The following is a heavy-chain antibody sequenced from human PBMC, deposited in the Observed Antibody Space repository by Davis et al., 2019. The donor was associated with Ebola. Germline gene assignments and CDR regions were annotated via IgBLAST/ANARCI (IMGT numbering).Heavy chain of an antibody. CDR3: ARGPRLQDYYYMDV. Sequence: PGGSLRLSCAASGFTFSSYWMSWVRPAPGKGLEWVANIKQDGSEKYYVDSVKGRFTISRDNAKNSLYLQMNSLRAEDTAVYYCARGPRLQDYYYMDVWGKGTTVTVSS. D-gene: IGHD5-24*01. CDR1: GFTFSSYW. V-gene: IGHV3-7*01. J-gene: IGHJ6*03. CDR2: IKQDGSEK.